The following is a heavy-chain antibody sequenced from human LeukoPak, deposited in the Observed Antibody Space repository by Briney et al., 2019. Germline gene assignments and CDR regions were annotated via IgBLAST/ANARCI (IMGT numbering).Heavy chain of an antibody. CDR1: GGSISTGDYY. CDR2: VYYSGSA. Sequence: PQTLSLTCTVSGGSISTGDYYWSWIRQPPGTRLEWITNVYYSGSAYHNPSLKSRVAISVDTSKNQFSLELTSVTATDTAVYYCARRLKDDGNTYYNWFDPWGQGILVTVSS. CDR3: ARRLKDDGNTYYNWFDP. V-gene: IGHV4-30-4*08. J-gene: IGHJ5*02. D-gene: IGHD2/OR15-2a*01.